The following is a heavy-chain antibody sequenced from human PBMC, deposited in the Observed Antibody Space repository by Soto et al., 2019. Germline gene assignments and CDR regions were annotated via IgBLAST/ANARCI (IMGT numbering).Heavy chain of an antibody. Sequence: EVQLLESGGGFVQPGGSLRLSCAASGFTFSNYAMTWVCQAPGKGLEWVSAITSTGSSTYYADSVKGRFTISRDNSKNTLFLQISSLRAVDTAVYYCAKGAEGYVVSSLDFWGQGTLVSVSS. CDR3: AKGAEGYVVSSLDF. V-gene: IGHV3-23*01. CDR2: ITSTGSST. CDR1: GFTFSNYA. J-gene: IGHJ4*02. D-gene: IGHD5-12*01.